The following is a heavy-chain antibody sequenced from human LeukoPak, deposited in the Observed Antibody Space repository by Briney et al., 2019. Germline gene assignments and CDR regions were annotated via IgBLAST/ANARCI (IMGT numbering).Heavy chain of an antibody. CDR2: IRAYKGNT. J-gene: IGHJ4*02. Sequence: WASVRVSCTASGYTFTSNGISWVRQAPGQGLEWMGRIRAYKGNTNYAEKLQGRVTITTDTSTSTAYMELRSLRSDDTAVYYCARRGDNWNDGDYFDYWGQGTLVTVSS. D-gene: IGHD1-20*01. V-gene: IGHV1-18*01. CDR3: ARRGDNWNDGDYFDY. CDR1: GYTFTSNG.